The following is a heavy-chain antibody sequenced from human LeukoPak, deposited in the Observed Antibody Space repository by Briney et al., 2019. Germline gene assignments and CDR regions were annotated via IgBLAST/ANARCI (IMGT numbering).Heavy chain of an antibody. CDR2: IYIDGGRI. J-gene: IGHJ4*02. CDR1: GFTFRSHW. CDR3: ARGHDVGWATDS. V-gene: IGHV3-74*01. Sequence: PGGSLRLSCAASGFTFRSHWMHWVRQAPEKGLVWLSRIYIDGGRIAYADSVKGRFTISRDNAENTLYLQVNSLRAEDTAVYYCARGHDVGWATDSWGQGTLVTVSS. D-gene: IGHD1-26*01.